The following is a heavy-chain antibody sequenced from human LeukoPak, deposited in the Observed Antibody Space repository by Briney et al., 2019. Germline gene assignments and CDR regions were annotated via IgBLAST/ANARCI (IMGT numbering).Heavy chain of an antibody. Sequence: ASVKVSCKASGGTFSSYAISWVRQAPGQGLEWMGWISAYNGNTNYAQKLQGRVTMTTDTSTSTAYMELRSLRSDDTAVYYCARGRYCSGGSCYSGFDYWGQGTPVTVSS. CDR3: ARGRYCSGGSCYSGFDY. V-gene: IGHV1-18*01. CDR1: GGTFSSYA. CDR2: ISAYNGNT. J-gene: IGHJ4*02. D-gene: IGHD2-15*01.